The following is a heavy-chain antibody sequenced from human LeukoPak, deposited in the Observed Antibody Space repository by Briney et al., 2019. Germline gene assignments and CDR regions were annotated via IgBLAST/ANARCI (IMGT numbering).Heavy chain of an antibody. D-gene: IGHD3-3*01. CDR1: GGSISSSSGNC. Sequence: PSETLSLTCAVSGGSISSSSGNCWTWVRQPPGKGLEWIGEIYYSGSTYYNPSLKSRVTISVDTSKNQFSLKLSSVTAADTAVYYCARTLEYDFWSGKGGEYFDYWGQGTLVTVSS. CDR2: IYYSGST. CDR3: ARTLEYDFWSGKGGEYFDY. J-gene: IGHJ4*02. V-gene: IGHV4-39*01.